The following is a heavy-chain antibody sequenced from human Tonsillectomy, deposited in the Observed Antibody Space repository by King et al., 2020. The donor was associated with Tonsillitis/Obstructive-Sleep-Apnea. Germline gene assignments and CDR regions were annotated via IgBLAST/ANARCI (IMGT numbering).Heavy chain of an antibody. D-gene: IGHD7-27*01. CDR3: ARDATPGDNYWDFEL. J-gene: IGHJ2*01. Sequence: QLVQSGAEVKKPGASVKVSCKASGYTFTAYYIHWVRQAPGQGLEWMGRINPNTGGTNYAQKFQGRVSMTRDTSISTAYMELSSLRSDDTAVYYCARDATPGDNYWDFELWGRGTLVTVSS. CDR2: INPNTGGT. V-gene: IGHV1-2*06. CDR1: GYTFTAYY.